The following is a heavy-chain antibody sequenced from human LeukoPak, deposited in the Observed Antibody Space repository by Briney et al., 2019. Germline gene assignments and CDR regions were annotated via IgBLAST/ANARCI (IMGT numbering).Heavy chain of an antibody. CDR2: INPNSGGT. V-gene: IGHV1-2*02. J-gene: IGHJ5*02. Sequence: ASVKVSCKASGYTFTGYYMHWVRQAPGQGLEWMGWINPNSGGTNYAQKFQGRVTMTRDTSISTAYMELSRLRSDDTAVYYCARDPQLSNWFDPWGQGTLVTVSA. CDR1: GYTFTGYY. D-gene: IGHD5-24*01. CDR3: ARDPQLSNWFDP.